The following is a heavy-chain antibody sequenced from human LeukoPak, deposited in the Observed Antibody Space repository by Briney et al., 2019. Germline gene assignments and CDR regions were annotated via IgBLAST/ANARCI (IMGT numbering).Heavy chain of an antibody. CDR2: TFYRSKWRT. Sequence: SQTLSLTCAISGDSVSSNTTTWNWIRQSPSRGLEWLGRTFYRSKWRTDFAVSVKGRIDINPDTSKNQFSLQLNSVTPEDTAVYYCARAVGPFDYWGQGTLVTVSS. CDR3: ARAVGPFDY. V-gene: IGHV6-1*01. D-gene: IGHD3-16*01. CDR1: GDSVSSNTTT. J-gene: IGHJ4*02.